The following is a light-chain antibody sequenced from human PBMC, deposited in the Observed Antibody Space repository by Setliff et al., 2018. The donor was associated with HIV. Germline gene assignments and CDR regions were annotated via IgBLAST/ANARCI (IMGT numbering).Light chain of an antibody. CDR2: DVT. CDR1: SSDIGSYYY. J-gene: IGLJ2*01. V-gene: IGLV2-14*03. CDR3: SSYTNTPTRVI. Sequence: QSVLTQPPSVSGSPGDSVTISCTGTSSDIGSYYYVSWYQHHPGKAPKLIIYDVTKRPSGASTRFSGSKFATSASLTISGLQAADEADYFCSSYTNTPTRVIFGGGTKVTVL.